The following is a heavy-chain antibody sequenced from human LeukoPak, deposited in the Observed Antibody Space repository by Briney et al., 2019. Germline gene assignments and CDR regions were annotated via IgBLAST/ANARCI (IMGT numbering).Heavy chain of an antibody. J-gene: IGHJ4*02. D-gene: IGHD2-15*01. CDR2: LSAYNGNT. CDR3: SRSGPGSCSGGSCYSNY. Sequence: ASVKVSCKASGYTFTNFGFSWVRQAPGQGLEWMGWLSAYNGNTNYAQKLQGRITMTTDTSTNTAYMELRSLRSDDTAVYYCSRSGPGSCSGGSCYSNYWGQGTVVSVSS. CDR1: GYTFTNFG. V-gene: IGHV1-18*01.